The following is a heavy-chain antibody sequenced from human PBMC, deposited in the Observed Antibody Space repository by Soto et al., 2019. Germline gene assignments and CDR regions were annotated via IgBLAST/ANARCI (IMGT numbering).Heavy chain of an antibody. D-gene: IGHD3-9*01. Sequence: PSETLSLTCTVSGGSVSSGSYYWSWIRQPPGKGLEWIGYIYYSGSTNYNPSLKSRVTISVDTSKNQFSLKLSSVTAADTAVYYCARLYYDILTGPNWFDPWGQGTLVTVSS. V-gene: IGHV4-61*01. J-gene: IGHJ5*02. CDR3: ARLYYDILTGPNWFDP. CDR1: GGSVSSGSYY. CDR2: IYYSGST.